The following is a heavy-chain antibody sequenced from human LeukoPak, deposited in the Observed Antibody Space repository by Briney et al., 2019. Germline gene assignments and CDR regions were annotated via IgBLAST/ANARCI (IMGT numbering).Heavy chain of an antibody. D-gene: IGHD3-16*01. V-gene: IGHV4-59*01. CDR1: GGSISSYY. J-gene: IGHJ4*02. Sequence: SETLSLPCTVSGGSISSYYWSWIRQPPGKGLEWIGYIYYSGSTNYNPSLKSRVTISVDTSKNQFSLKLSSVTAADTAVYYCARDATLGYWGQGTLVTVSS. CDR3: ARDATLGY. CDR2: IYYSGST.